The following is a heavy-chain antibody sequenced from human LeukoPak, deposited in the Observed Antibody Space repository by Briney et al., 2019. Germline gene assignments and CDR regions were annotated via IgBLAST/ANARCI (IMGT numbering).Heavy chain of an antibody. Sequence: PGGSLRLSCAASGFTFSSYAMHWVRQAPGKGLEWVAVISYDGSNKYYADSVKGRFTISRDNSKNTLYLQMNSLRAEDTAVYYCARGHYYDSSGSENYYYGMDVWGQGTTVTVSS. CDR3: ARGHYYDSSGSENYYYGMDV. CDR2: ISYDGSNK. D-gene: IGHD3-22*01. J-gene: IGHJ6*02. CDR1: GFTFSSYA. V-gene: IGHV3-30-3*01.